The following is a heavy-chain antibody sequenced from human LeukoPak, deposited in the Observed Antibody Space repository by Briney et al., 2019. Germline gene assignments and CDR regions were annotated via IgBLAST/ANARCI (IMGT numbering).Heavy chain of an antibody. CDR3: ARGSFGVDY. V-gene: IGHV3-33*01. J-gene: IGHJ4*02. CDR2: IWYDGTKK. Sequence: GGSLGLSCAASGFTFNNFGMHWVRQAPGKGLEWVAVIWYDGTKKYYADSVKGRFTISRDSSKNTLFLQMNSLRAEDTAVYYCARGSFGVDYWGQGTLVTISS. D-gene: IGHD3-10*01. CDR1: GFTFNNFG.